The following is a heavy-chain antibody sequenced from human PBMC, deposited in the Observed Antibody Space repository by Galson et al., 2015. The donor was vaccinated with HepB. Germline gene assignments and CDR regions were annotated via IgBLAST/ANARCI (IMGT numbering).Heavy chain of an antibody. J-gene: IGHJ6*02. CDR3: ARSSGWYYYYYGMDV. Sequence: SVKVSCKASGYTFTSYGISWVRQAPGHGLEWMGWISAYNGNTNYAQKLQGRVTMTTDTSTSTAYMELRSLRSDDTAVYYCARSSGWYYYYYGMDVWGQGTTVTVSS. D-gene: IGHD6-19*01. CDR2: ISAYNGNT. CDR1: GYTFTSYG. V-gene: IGHV1-18*01.